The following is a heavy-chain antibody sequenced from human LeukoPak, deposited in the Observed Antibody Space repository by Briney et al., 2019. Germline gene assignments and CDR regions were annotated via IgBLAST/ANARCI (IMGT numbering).Heavy chain of an antibody. Sequence: GGSLRLSCAASGFTFSSYWMSWVRQAPGKGLEWVANIKQEGSEKYYVDSVKGRSTISRDNAKNSLYLQMNSLGAEDTAVYYCARWGDYYGSSGHYYMLDYWGQGTLVTVSS. CDR1: GFTFSSYW. D-gene: IGHD3-22*01. CDR3: ARWGDYYGSSGHYYMLDY. V-gene: IGHV3-7*01. J-gene: IGHJ4*02. CDR2: IKQEGSEK.